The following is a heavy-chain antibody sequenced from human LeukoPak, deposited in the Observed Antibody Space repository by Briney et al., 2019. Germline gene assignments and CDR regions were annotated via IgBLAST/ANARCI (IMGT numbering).Heavy chain of an antibody. CDR2: INPNSGGT. Sequence: GASVKVSCKASGYTFTGYYMHWVRQAPGQGLEWMGWINPNSGGTNYAQKFQGRVTMTRDTSISTAYMELSRLRSDDTAVYHCARDHRTMVRGVITYWGQGTLVTVSS. J-gene: IGHJ4*02. CDR3: ARDHRTMVRGVITY. CDR1: GYTFTGYY. V-gene: IGHV1-2*02. D-gene: IGHD3-10*01.